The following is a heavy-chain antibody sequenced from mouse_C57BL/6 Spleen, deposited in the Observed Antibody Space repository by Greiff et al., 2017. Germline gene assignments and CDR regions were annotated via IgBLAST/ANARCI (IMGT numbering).Heavy chain of an antibody. Sequence: VKLMESGPGLVQPSQSLSITCTVSGFSLTSYGVHWVRQSPGKGLEWLGVIWSGGSTDYNAAFISRLSISKDNSKRQVFFKMNSLQADDTAIYYCARITTVVEGYFDVWGTGTTVTVSS. CDR2: IWSGGST. J-gene: IGHJ1*03. D-gene: IGHD1-1*01. CDR3: ARITTVVEGYFDV. V-gene: IGHV2-2*01. CDR1: GFSLTSYG.